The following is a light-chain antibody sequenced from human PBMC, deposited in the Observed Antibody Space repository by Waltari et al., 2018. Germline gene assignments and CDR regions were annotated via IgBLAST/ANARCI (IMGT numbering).Light chain of an antibody. CDR1: QSVRRF. Sequence: EIVLTQSPGTLPLSPGERAPLSGRPSQSVRRFLAWYQQKPGQAPRLLIYDASSRATGIPDRFSGSGFGTDFSLTISRLEPEDFAVYYCQKYGSLPATFGQGTKVEIK. V-gene: IGKV3-20*01. J-gene: IGKJ1*01. CDR2: DAS. CDR3: QKYGSLPAT.